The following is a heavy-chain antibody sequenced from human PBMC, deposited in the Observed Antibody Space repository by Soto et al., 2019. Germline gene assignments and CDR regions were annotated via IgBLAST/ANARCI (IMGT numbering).Heavy chain of an antibody. CDR1: GGPYSKYS. J-gene: IGHJ4*02. CDR3: ARSLLGDYYDSDGLDN. Sequence: QVQLLQSGTEVKEPGSSVTVSCKASGGPYSKYSISWVRQAPGQGLEWMGRIIPIFDITDYAQKFQGRVTITADKSTSTVYMDLSSLRSEDTAVYYCARSLLGDYYDSDGLDNWGQGTLVTVSS. D-gene: IGHD3-22*01. CDR2: IIPIFDIT. V-gene: IGHV1-69*02.